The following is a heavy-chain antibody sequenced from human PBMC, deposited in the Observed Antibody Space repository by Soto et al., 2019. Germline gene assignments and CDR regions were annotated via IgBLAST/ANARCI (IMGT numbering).Heavy chain of an antibody. D-gene: IGHD3-10*01. J-gene: IGHJ6*03. V-gene: IGHV3-74*01. CDR1: GFTFSSYW. CDR3: ALFPLYYGSGAYYYYYMDV. Sequence: GGSLRLSCAASGFTFSSYWMHWVRQAPGKGLVWVSRINSDGSSTSYADSVKGRFTISRDNAKNTLYLQMNSLRAEDTAVYYCALFPLYYGSGAYYYYYMDVWGKGTTVTVSS. CDR2: INSDGSST.